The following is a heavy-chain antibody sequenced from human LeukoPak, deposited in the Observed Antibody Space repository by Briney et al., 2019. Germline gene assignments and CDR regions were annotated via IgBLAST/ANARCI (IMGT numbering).Heavy chain of an antibody. D-gene: IGHD1-14*01. V-gene: IGHV1-8*01. CDR1: GYTFTSYD. Sequence: GASVKVSCKASGYTFTSYDINWVRQAPGQGLEWMGWMNPNSGNTGYAQKFQGRVTMTRNTSISTAYMELSSLRSEDTAVYYCARVSQGTAGQDFDYWGQGTLVTVSS. CDR2: MNPNSGNT. J-gene: IGHJ4*02. CDR3: ARVSQGTAGQDFDY.